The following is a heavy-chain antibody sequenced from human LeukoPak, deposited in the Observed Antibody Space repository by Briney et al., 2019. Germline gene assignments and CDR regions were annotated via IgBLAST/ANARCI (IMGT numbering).Heavy chain of an antibody. CDR1: GGSINSSSYY. V-gene: IGHV4-39*01. D-gene: IGHD5-12*01. CDR2: IYYSGST. CDR3: ARTFGAKTIFYSGYGWGVWDV. Sequence: SETLSLTCTVSGGSINSSSYYWGWIRQPPGKGLEWIGSIYYSGSTYYNPSLKSRVTISVDTSKNQFSLKLSSVTAADTAVYYCARTFGAKTIFYSGYGWGVWDVWGKGTTVTISS. J-gene: IGHJ6*04.